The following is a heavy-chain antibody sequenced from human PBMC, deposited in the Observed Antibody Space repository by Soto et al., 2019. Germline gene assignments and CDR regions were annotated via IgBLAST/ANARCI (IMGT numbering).Heavy chain of an antibody. CDR2: INHSGST. CDR1: GGSFSGYY. V-gene: IGHV4-34*01. J-gene: IGHJ4*02. CDR3: ARERVGATYFDY. Sequence: SETLSLTCAVYGGSFSGYYWSWIRQPPGKGLEWIGEINHSGSTNYNPSLKSRVTISVDTSKNQFSLKLSSVTAADTAVYYCARERVGATYFDYWGQGTLVTVS. D-gene: IGHD1-26*01.